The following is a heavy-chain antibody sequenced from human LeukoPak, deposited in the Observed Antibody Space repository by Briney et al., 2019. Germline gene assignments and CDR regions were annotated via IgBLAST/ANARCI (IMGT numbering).Heavy chain of an antibody. J-gene: IGHJ4*02. CDR3: AKDLSGGRIDY. D-gene: IGHD3-16*01. V-gene: IGHV3-30*18. CDR2: ISYDGSNK. CDR1: GFTFSSYG. Sequence: QPGGSLRLSCAASGFTFSSYGMHWVRQAPGKGLEWVAVISYDGSNKYYADSVKGRFTISRDNSKNTLYLQMNSLRAEDTAVYYCAKDLSGGRIDYWGQGTLVTVSS.